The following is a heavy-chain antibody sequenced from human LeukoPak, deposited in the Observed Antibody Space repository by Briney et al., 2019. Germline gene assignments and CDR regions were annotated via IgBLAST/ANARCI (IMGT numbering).Heavy chain of an antibody. D-gene: IGHD4-17*01. Sequence: PGGSLRLSCAASGFTSSSYDMSWVRQGPGKGLEWVSAISGSGGSTDYADSVKGRFTISRDNSKNTLYLQMNSLRAEDTAVYYCAKGTRLTTVTTLLFDYWGQGTLVTVSS. J-gene: IGHJ4*02. CDR3: AKGTRLTTVTTLLFDY. V-gene: IGHV3-23*01. CDR2: ISGSGGST. CDR1: GFTSSSYD.